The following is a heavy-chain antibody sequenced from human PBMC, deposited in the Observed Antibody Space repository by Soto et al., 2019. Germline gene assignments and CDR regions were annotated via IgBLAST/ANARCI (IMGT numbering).Heavy chain of an antibody. J-gene: IGHJ4*02. CDR3: AKGALLQLWSGDY. D-gene: IGHD5-18*01. Sequence: GGSLILSCATSGFTFSSYAMSGVRQAPGKGLEWVSAISGSGGSTYYADSVKGRFTISRDNSKNTLYLQMNSLRAEDTAVYYCAKGALLQLWSGDYWGQGTLVTVSS. CDR1: GFTFSSYA. CDR2: ISGSGGST. V-gene: IGHV3-23*01.